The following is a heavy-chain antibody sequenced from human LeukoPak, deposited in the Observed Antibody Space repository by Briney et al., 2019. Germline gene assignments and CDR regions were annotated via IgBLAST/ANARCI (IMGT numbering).Heavy chain of an antibody. J-gene: IGHJ3*02. CDR3: ARMTEQLANYYDSSGPLVVAFDI. Sequence: ASVKVSCKASGYTFTSYAMNWVRQAPGQGLEWMGWINTNTGSPTYAQGFTGRFVFSLDTSVSTAYLQIGSLKAEDTAVYYCARMTEQLANYYDSSGPLVVAFDIWGQGTMVTVSS. CDR1: GYTFTSYA. D-gene: IGHD3-22*01. V-gene: IGHV7-4-1*01. CDR2: INTNTGSP.